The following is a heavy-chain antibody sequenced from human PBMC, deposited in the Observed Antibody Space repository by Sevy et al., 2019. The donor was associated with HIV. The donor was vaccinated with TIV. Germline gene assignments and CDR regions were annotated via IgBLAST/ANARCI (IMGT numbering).Heavy chain of an antibody. V-gene: IGHV1-69*06. D-gene: IGHD2-21*02. J-gene: IGHJ5*02. Sequence: ASVKVSCKASGGTFSSYAISWVRQAPGQGLEWMGGIIPIFGTANYAQKFQGRVTITADKSTSTAYMELRSLRSEDTAVYYCARASYCGGDCWTNWFDPWGQGTLVTVSS. CDR3: ARASYCGGDCWTNWFDP. CDR1: GGTFSSYA. CDR2: IIPIFGTA.